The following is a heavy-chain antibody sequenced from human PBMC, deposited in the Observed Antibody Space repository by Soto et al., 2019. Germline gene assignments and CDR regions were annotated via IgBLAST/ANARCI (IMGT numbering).Heavy chain of an antibody. CDR1: GFVFSDFS. Sequence: QVQLVESGGGVVQPGRSLRLSCVGSGFVFSDFSMNWVRQAPGKGLEWVAVISFDGKKKYYADSVKGRFSISRDNSKNTVSLQINSLGAEDTAVYYCAKNRRMIVAVIDAFDNWGQGTMVTVSS. CDR2: ISFDGKKK. V-gene: IGHV3-30*18. J-gene: IGHJ3*02. D-gene: IGHD3-22*01. CDR3: AKNRRMIVAVIDAFDN.